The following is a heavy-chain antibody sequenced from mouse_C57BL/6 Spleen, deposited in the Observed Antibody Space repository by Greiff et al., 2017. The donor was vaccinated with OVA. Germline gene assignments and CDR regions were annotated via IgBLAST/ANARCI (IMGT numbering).Heavy chain of an antibody. D-gene: IGHD2-3*01. V-gene: IGHV3-6*01. CDR1: GYSITSGYY. CDR2: ISYDGSN. Sequence: EVKLMESGPGLVKPSQSLSLTCSVTGYSITSGYYWNWIRQFPGNKLEWMGYISYDGSNNYNPSLKNRISITRDTSKNQFFLKLNSVTTEDTATYYCARDLYDGYYLYAMDYWGQGTSVTVSS. CDR3: ARDLYDGYYLYAMDY. J-gene: IGHJ4*01.